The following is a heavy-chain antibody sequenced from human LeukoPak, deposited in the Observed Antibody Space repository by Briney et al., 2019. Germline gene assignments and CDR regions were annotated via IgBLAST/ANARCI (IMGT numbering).Heavy chain of an antibody. J-gene: IGHJ4*02. CDR2: IYYSGST. CDR1: GGSISSYY. Sequence: SETLSLTCTVSGGSISSYYWSWIRQPPGKGLEWIGYIYYSGSTNYNPSLKSRVTMSVDTSKNQFSLKLSSVTAADTAVYYCARAYDYSHHFDYWGQGTLVTVSS. D-gene: IGHD4-11*01. V-gene: IGHV4-59*12. CDR3: ARAYDYSHHFDY.